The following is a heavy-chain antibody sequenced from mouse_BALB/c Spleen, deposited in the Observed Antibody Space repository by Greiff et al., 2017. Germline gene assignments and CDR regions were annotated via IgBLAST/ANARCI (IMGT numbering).Heavy chain of an antibody. J-gene: IGHJ4*01. CDR3: ARKGYDESMDY. CDR1: GYTFTDYN. D-gene: IGHD2-14*01. CDR2: INPNNGGT. V-gene: IGHV1-18*01. Sequence: EVKLMESGPELVKPGASVKIPCKASGYTFTDYNMDWVKQSHGKSLEWIGDINPNNGGTIYNHKFKGKATLTVDKSSSTAYMELRSLTSEDTAVYYCARKGYDESMDYWGQGTSVTVSS.